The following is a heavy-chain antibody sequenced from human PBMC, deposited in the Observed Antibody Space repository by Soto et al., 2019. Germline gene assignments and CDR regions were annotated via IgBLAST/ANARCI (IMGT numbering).Heavy chain of an antibody. CDR1: GFNFRNYA. Sequence: HPGGSLRLSCAASGFNFRNYAMNWVRQAPGKGLEWVSAISNSGGNTYYADSVKGRFTTSRDNSTSTLYLRMNSLRAEYTAVYYCAKDRVLPACIWSGFDFWGQGALVTVSS. D-gene: IGHD2-2*01. CDR2: ISNSGGNT. J-gene: IGHJ4*02. CDR3: AKDRVLPACIWSGFDF. V-gene: IGHV3-23*01.